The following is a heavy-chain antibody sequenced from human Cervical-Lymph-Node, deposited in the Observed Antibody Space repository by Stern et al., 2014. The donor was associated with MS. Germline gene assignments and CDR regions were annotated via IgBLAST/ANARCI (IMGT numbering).Heavy chain of an antibody. J-gene: IGHJ4*02. CDR3: ARAPLGYCSSTSCSRYYFDY. V-gene: IGHV1-69*01. Sequence: QVQLVQSGAEVKKPGSSVKVSCKASGGTFSSYAISWVRQAPGQGLEWMGGIIPIFGTANYAQKFQGRVTITADESTSTAYMELSSLRSEDTAVYYCARAPLGYCSSTSCSRYYFDYWGQGTLVTVSS. CDR2: IIPIFGTA. CDR1: GGTFSSYA. D-gene: IGHD2-2*01.